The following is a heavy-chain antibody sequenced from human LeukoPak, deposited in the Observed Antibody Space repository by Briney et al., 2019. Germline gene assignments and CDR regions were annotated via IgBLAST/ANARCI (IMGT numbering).Heavy chain of an antibody. Sequence: EGSLRLSCAASGFTINSFGMHWVRQAPGKGLEWVAVIWYDGSNKYYADSVKGRFTISRDNSKNTLYLQMNSLRAEDTAVYYCARGRDGYNYRYFDYWGQGTLVTVSS. CDR1: GFTINSFG. V-gene: IGHV3-33*08. CDR2: IWYDGSNK. D-gene: IGHD5-24*01. J-gene: IGHJ4*02. CDR3: ARGRDGYNYRYFDY.